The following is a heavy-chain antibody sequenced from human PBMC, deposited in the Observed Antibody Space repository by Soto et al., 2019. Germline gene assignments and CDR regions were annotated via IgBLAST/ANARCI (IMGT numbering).Heavy chain of an antibody. CDR1: GGSISSSSHY. V-gene: IGHV4-39*01. Sequence: SETLSLTCTVSGGSISSSSHYWGWIRQPPGKGLEWIGSIYYSGSTYYNPSLKSRVTISVDTSKNQFSLKLSSVTAADTAVYFCAGRKFGPFDYWGQGTLVTVSS. CDR2: IYYSGST. CDR3: AGRKFGPFDY. D-gene: IGHD3-3*01. J-gene: IGHJ4*02.